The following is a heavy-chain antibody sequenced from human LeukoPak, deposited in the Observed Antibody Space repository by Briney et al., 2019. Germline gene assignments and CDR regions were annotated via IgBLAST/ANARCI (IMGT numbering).Heavy chain of an antibody. V-gene: IGHV1-2*02. CDR1: GYTFTGYY. CDR3: ARDSYGDYELDY. CDR2: INPNSGGT. Sequence: ASVKVSCKASGYTFTGYYMHWVRQAPGQGLEWMGWINPNSGGTNYAQKFQGRVTITRDTSISTAYMELSRLRSDDTAVYYCARDSYGDYELDYWGQGTLVTVSS. J-gene: IGHJ4*02. D-gene: IGHD4-17*01.